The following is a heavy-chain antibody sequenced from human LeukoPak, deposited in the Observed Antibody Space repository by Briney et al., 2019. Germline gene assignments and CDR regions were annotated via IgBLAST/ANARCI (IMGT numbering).Heavy chain of an antibody. D-gene: IGHD3-10*01. CDR3: ARRNYGSGSYYYDY. Sequence: SGPTLVNPTQTLTLTCTFSGFSLSTSGMCVSWIRQPPGKALEWLARIDWDDDKYYSTSLKTRLTISKDTSKNQVVLTMTNMDPVDTATYYCARRNYGSGSYYYDYWGQGTLVTVSS. CDR1: GFSLSTSGMC. J-gene: IGHJ4*02. V-gene: IGHV2-70*11. CDR2: IDWDDDK.